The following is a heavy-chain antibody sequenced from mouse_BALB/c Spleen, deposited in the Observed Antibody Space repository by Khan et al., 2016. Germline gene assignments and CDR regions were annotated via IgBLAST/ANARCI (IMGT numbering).Heavy chain of an antibody. CDR3: ARYDGRSYVRGMDY. D-gene: IGHD1-1*01. CDR1: GDSITSGY. Sequence: VQLKESGPSLVKPSQTLSLTCSVTGDSITSGYWNWIRKFPGNKLEYMGYISYSGGTYNNPSLKSRISITRDTSKNQYYLQLNSVTTEDTGTYYCARYDGRSYVRGMDYWGQGLSVTVSS. CDR2: ISYSGGT. V-gene: IGHV3-8*02. J-gene: IGHJ4*01.